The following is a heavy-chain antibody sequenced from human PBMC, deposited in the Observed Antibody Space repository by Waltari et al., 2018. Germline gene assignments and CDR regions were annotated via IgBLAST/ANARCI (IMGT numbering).Heavy chain of an antibody. CDR2: INQDGSEK. CDR3: VKDPWRGTRPLWF. J-gene: IGHJ4*02. CDR1: GFTFSSYW. V-gene: IGHV3-7*03. D-gene: IGHD3-10*01. Sequence: EVQLVESGGGLVPPGGSLRLSCAASGFTFSSYWMSWVRQAPGKGLEWVANINQDGSEKYYVDSVKGRFTISRDNAKNSLYLQMNSLRAEDTAVYYCVKDPWRGTRPLWFWGQGTLVTVSS.